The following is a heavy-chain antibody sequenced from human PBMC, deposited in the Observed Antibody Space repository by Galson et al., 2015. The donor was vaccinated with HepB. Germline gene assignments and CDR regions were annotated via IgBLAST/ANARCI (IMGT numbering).Heavy chain of an antibody. CDR3: TRLGDFSGYSSS. V-gene: IGHV3-33*01. Sequence: SLRLSCAASGFTFSSHGMHWVRQAPGKGLEWVAVIWNDGSNKFYGDSVKGRFTISRDDSKNTVYLQMNSLKTEDTAVYFCTRLGDFSGYSSSWGQGTLVTVSS. CDR1: GFTFSSHG. CDR2: IWNDGSNK. J-gene: IGHJ4*02. D-gene: IGHD6-13*01.